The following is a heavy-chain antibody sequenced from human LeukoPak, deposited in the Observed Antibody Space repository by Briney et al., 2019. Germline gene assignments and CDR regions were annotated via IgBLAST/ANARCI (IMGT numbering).Heavy chain of an antibody. CDR1: GGSFSGYY. CDR3: ARGMEILGYCSGTSCSLDY. CDR2: INHSGST. V-gene: IGHV4-34*01. D-gene: IGHD2-2*01. J-gene: IGHJ4*02. Sequence: PSETLSLTCAVYGGSFSGYYWSWIRQPPGKGLEWIGEINHSGSTNYNPSLKSRFTISVDTSKNHFSLKLSSVTAADTAVYYCARGMEILGYCSGTSCSLDYWGQGTLVTVSS.